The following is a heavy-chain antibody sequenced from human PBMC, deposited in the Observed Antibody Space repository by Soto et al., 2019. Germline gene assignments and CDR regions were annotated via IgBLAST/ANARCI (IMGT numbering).Heavy chain of an antibody. CDR2: IIPILGIA. J-gene: IGHJ1*01. CDR3: ARGGTTADREYFQH. V-gene: IGHV1-69*02. Sequence: ASVKVSCKASGGTFSSYTISWVRQAPGQGLEWMGRIIPILGIANYAQKFQGRVTITADKSTSTAYMELSSLRSVDTAVYYCARGGTTADREYFQHWGQGTLVTVSS. CDR1: GGTFSSYT. D-gene: IGHD4-17*01.